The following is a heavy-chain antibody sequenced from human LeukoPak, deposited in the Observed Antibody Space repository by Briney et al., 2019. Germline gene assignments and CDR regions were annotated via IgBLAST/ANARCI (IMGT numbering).Heavy chain of an antibody. V-gene: IGHV4-34*01. J-gene: IGHJ6*03. CDR3: ARGLGEREYDFWGGYYRYYYYYYMDV. D-gene: IGHD3-3*01. CDR2: INHSGST. CDR1: GGSFSNYY. Sequence: SETLSLTCAVYGGSFSNYYWSWIRQPPGKGLEWIGEINHSGSTNYNPSLKSRVTISVDTSKNQFSLKLSSVTAADTAVYYCARGLGEREYDFWGGYYRYYYYYYMDVWGKGTTVTVSS.